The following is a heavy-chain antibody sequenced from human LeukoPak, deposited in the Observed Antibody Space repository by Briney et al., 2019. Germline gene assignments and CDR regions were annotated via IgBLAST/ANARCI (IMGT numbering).Heavy chain of an antibody. D-gene: IGHD5-24*01. V-gene: IGHV1-46*01. CDR2: INPSGGST. CDR3: ARGMATLPSFDY. CDR1: GYTFTGYY. J-gene: IGHJ4*02. Sequence: ASVKVSCKASGYTFTGYYMHWVRQAPGQGLEWMGIINPSGGSTSYAQKLQGRVTMTRDMSTSTVYMELSSLRSEDTAVYYCARGMATLPSFDYWGQGTLVTVSS.